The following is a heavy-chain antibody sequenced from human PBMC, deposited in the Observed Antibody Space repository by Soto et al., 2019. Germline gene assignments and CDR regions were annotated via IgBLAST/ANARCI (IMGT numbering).Heavy chain of an antibody. CDR1: GGSISSGDYY. D-gene: IGHD4-17*01. Sequence: SETLSLTCTVSGGSISSGDYYWSWIRQPPGKGLEWIGYIYYSGSTYYNPSLKSRVTISVDTSKNQFSLKLSSVTAADTAVYYCDRHGDYEPLDYWGQGTLVTVSS. J-gene: IGHJ4*02. CDR2: IYYSGST. CDR3: DRHGDYEPLDY. V-gene: IGHV4-30-4*01.